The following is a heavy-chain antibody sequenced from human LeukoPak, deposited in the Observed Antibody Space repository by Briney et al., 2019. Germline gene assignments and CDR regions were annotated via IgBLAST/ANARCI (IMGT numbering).Heavy chain of an antibody. CDR1: GFTFDDYG. CDR3: ARVRGGYSAYVFGAFDI. Sequence: PGGSLRLSCAASGFTFDDYGMNWVRQAPGKGLEWVSGINWNGDRTGYADSVKGRFTISRDNAKNSLYLQMNSLRAEDTALFYCARVRGGYSAYVFGAFDIWGQGTMVTVSS. D-gene: IGHD5-12*01. CDR2: INWNGDRT. V-gene: IGHV3-20*04. J-gene: IGHJ3*02.